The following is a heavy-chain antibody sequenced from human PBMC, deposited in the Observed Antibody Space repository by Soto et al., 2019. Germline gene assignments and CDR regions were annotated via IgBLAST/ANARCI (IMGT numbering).Heavy chain of an antibody. V-gene: IGHV3-21*01. D-gene: IGHD3-3*01. Sequence: GGFLRLSCAASGFTFSSYIMNWVRQAPGKGLEWVSSISSSSSYIYYADSVTVRFTISRDNAKNSLYLQMNSLRAEDTAVYYCARDYDFWSGPGFAFDIWGQGTMVTVSS. J-gene: IGHJ3*02. CDR1: GFTFSSYI. CDR3: ARDYDFWSGPGFAFDI. CDR2: ISSSSSYI.